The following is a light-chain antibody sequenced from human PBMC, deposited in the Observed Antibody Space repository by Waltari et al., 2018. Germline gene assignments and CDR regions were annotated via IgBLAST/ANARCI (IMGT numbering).Light chain of an antibody. CDR3: QVWRSSSDHPV. CDR1: NIGSKS. J-gene: IGLJ2*01. Sequence: SYVVTQPPSVSVAPGKTARITCGGNNIGSKSVHWYQQTPGQAPVLVIYYDSDRPSGIPERFAGSNSGNPATLTITRVDAGDEADYYCQVWRSSSDHPVFGGGTKLTVL. CDR2: YDS. V-gene: IGLV3-21*04.